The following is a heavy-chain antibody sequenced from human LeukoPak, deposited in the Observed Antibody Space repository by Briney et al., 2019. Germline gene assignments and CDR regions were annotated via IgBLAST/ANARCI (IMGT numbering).Heavy chain of an antibody. CDR1: GGSVSCGSYY. D-gene: IGHD6-19*01. CDR3: ARWAVAELGLDY. V-gene: IGHV4-61*01. J-gene: IGHJ4*02. CDR2: IHYSGDT. Sequence: SETLSLTCTVSGGSVSCGSYYWSWIRQPPGKGLEWITYIHYSGDTNYNPSLKSRVTISVDTSKNQFSLKLRSVTAADTAVYYCARWAVAELGLDYWGQGTLVTVSS.